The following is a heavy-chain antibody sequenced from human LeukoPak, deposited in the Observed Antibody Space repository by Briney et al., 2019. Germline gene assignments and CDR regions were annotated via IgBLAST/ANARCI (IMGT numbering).Heavy chain of an antibody. J-gene: IGHJ3*02. V-gene: IGHV4-4*08. Sequence: PSQTLSLTCTVSGGSVSDYYRSWTRHSPGKALEWIGRISSSGSTNYNPSLKSRVTISVDTSKNQFSLQLSSVTAADTAVYFCARGPYSYDSSGAFDIWGQGTMVTVSS. CDR2: ISSSGST. CDR1: GGSVSDYY. CDR3: ARGPYSYDSSGAFDI. D-gene: IGHD3-22*01.